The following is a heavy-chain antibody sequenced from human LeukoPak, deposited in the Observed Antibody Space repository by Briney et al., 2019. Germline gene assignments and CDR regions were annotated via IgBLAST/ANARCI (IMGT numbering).Heavy chain of an antibody. V-gene: IGHV3-7*01. D-gene: IGHD1-1*01. CDR1: GFTFSSYA. Sequence: GGSLRLSCAASGFTFSSYAMSWVRQAPGKGLEWVANIKQDGTEKYYVDSVKGRFTISRDNAKNSLYLQMNSLRAEDTAVYYCARGTGTAALDIWGQGTMVTVSS. CDR3: ARGTGTAALDI. J-gene: IGHJ3*02. CDR2: IKQDGTEK.